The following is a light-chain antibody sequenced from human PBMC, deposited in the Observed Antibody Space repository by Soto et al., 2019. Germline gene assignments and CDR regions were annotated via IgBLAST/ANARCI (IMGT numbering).Light chain of an antibody. J-gene: IGLJ1*01. CDR3: TSYTTRSTRG. CDR1: SRDSGADNY. Sequence: QSALTQPASVSGSPVQSITISCTGTSRDSGADNYVSVYQQHPDEAPKLLIYGVTYRPSAESDRFSGSKAAYTASLTISGLQPEHEDDYYRTSYTTRSTRGFGTGTKVTDL. V-gene: IGLV2-14*01. CDR2: GVT.